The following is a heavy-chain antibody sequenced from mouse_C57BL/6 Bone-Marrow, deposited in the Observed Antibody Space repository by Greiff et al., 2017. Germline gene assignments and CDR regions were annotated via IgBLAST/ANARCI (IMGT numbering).Heavy chain of an antibody. D-gene: IGHD4-1*01. CDR1: GYTFTSYW. CDR3: ARSLGRGWYFDV. Sequence: QVQLQQPGAELVRPGSSVKLSCKASGYTFTSYWMDWVKQRPGQGLEWIGNIYPSDSETHYNQKFKDKATLTVDKSSSTAYMQLSSLTSEDSAVYYCARSLGRGWYFDVWGTGTTVTVSS. V-gene: IGHV1-61*01. J-gene: IGHJ1*03. CDR2: IYPSDSET.